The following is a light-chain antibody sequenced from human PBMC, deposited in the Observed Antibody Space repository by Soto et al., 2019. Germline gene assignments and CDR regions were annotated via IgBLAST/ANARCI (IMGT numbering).Light chain of an antibody. CDR1: QSINSRY. CDR2: GAS. CDR3: QHYNNWPRT. J-gene: IGKJ1*01. Sequence: EIVLTQSPGTLSLSPGERATLSCRASQSINSRYLAWYQQKPGQAPRLLIYGASSRATGIPARFSGSGSGTEFTLTISSLQSEDFAVYYCQHYNNWPRTFGQGTKVEIK. V-gene: IGKV3-15*01.